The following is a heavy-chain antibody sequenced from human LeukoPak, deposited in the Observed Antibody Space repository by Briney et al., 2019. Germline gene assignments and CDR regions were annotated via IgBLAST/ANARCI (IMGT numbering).Heavy chain of an antibody. J-gene: IGHJ4*02. CDR2: IGAAGSTI. D-gene: IGHD3-22*01. CDR3: ARDSSAYAGPPDY. CDR1: GFTFSSYS. V-gene: IGHV3-48*01. Sequence: GGSLRLSCAASGFTFSSYSMNWVRQAPGKGLEWVSYIGAAGSTIYYADSVKGRFTISRDNAKNSLFLQMNSLRAEDTAVYYCARDSSAYAGPPDYWGQGTLVTVSS.